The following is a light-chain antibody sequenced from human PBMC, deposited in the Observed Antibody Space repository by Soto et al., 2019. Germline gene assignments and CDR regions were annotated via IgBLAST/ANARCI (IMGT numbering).Light chain of an antibody. CDR2: EVS. J-gene: IGLJ1*01. CDR1: SSDVGGYNY. CDR3: SSYTSSSTNV. V-gene: IGLV2-14*01. Sequence: QSVLTQPASVSGSPGQSITISCTGTSSDVGGYNYVSWYQQHPGKAPKLMIYEVSNRPSGVSNRVSGSKSGNTASLTISGLQAEDEADYYCSSYTSSSTNVFGTGTKVTVL.